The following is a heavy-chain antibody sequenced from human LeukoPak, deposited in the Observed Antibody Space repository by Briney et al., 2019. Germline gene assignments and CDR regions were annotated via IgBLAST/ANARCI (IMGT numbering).Heavy chain of an antibody. CDR3: ARGRIYSSSSFYRFDY. J-gene: IGHJ4*02. V-gene: IGHV4-39*01. CDR1: GGSISSSSYY. Sequence: SETLSLTCTVSGGSISSSSYYWGWIRQPPGKGLEWIGSIYYSGSTYYDPSVKSRFTISVDTSKNQFSLKLSSVTAADTAVYYCARGRIYSSSSFYRFDYWSQGTLVTVSS. D-gene: IGHD6-6*01. CDR2: IYYSGST.